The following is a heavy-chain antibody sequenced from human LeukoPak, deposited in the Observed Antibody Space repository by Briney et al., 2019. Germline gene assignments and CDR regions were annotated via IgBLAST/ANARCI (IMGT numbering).Heavy chain of an antibody. CDR2: ISYDGSNK. D-gene: IGHD3-3*01. Sequence: GGSLRLSCAASGFTFSSYAMDWVRQAPGKGLEWVAVISYDGSNKYYADSVKGRFTISRDNSKNTLYLQMNSLRAEDTAVYYCAREAYYDFWNGYSNFDYWGQGTLVTVSS. CDR3: AREAYYDFWNGYSNFDY. V-gene: IGHV3-30-3*01. J-gene: IGHJ4*02. CDR1: GFTFSSYA.